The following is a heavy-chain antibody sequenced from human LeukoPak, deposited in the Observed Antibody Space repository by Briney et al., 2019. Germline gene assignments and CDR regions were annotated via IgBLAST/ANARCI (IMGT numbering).Heavy chain of an antibody. V-gene: IGHV4-39*01. J-gene: IGHJ4*02. Sequence: PSETLSLTCTVSGASISGTRYLWGWIRQTPGKGLEWIGSIHHSGNTYYNPSLKSRVTISADTSKNQFSLKLKSVTAADTAVYYCARNGGYGDYARYWGRGTLVTVSS. CDR1: GASISGTRYL. D-gene: IGHD4-17*01. CDR3: ARNGGYGDYARY. CDR2: IHHSGNT.